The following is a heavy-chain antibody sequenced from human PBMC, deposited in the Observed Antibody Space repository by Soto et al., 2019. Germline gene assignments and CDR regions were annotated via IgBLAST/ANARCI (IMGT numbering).Heavy chain of an antibody. Sequence: GGSLRLSCASSGFTFSSYSMNWVRQAPGKGLEWVSSISSSSSYIYYADSVKGRFTISRDNAKNSLYLQMNSLRAEDTAVYYCAREGPCSGGSCYWPWGQGTLVTVSS. J-gene: IGHJ4*02. V-gene: IGHV3-21*01. CDR2: ISSSSSYI. CDR1: GFTFSSYS. D-gene: IGHD2-15*01. CDR3: AREGPCSGGSCYWP.